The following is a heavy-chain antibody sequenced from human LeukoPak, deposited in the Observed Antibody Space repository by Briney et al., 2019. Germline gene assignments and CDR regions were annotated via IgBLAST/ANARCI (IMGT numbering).Heavy chain of an antibody. CDR3: ATDYDLWSGYGAFDI. D-gene: IGHD3-3*01. Sequence: GGSLRLSCAASGFTVSSNYMSWVRQAPGKGLEWVSVIYSGGSTYYADSVKGRFTISRDNSKNTLYLQMNSLRAEDTAVYYCATDYDLWSGYGAFDIWGQGTMITVSS. CDR1: GFTVSSNY. J-gene: IGHJ3*02. V-gene: IGHV3-66*01. CDR2: IYSGGST.